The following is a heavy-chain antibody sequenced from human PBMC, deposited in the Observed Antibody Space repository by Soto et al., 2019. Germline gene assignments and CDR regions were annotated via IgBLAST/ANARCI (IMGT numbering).Heavy chain of an antibody. D-gene: IGHD6-13*01. CDR3: ARDHDSSSWYDYLDY. CDR1: GFTFSSNG. J-gene: IGHJ4*02. Sequence: QVQLVESGGGVVQPGRSLRLSCAASGFTFSSNGMHWVRQAPGKGLEWVALISYDGSNYYADSVKGRFTISRDNSKNTLYLQMNSLRAEATAVYYCARDHDSSSWYDYLDYWGQGTLVTVSS. CDR2: ISYDGSN. V-gene: IGHV3-33*01.